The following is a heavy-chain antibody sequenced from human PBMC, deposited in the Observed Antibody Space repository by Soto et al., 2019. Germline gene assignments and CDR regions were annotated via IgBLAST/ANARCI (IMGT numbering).Heavy chain of an antibody. D-gene: IGHD4-17*01. Sequence: GRALKRSCAASGVSFSRDDVSWVRQNPGKGLEWVSLITDNGGSTYYADSVKGRFTISRDSSKNTLFLQMNSLRAEATAVYYCAKERPTTTAFDYWGQRALFTVTS. V-gene: IGHV3-23*01. CDR2: ITDNGGST. CDR1: GVSFSRDD. J-gene: IGHJ4*02. CDR3: AKERPTTTAFDY.